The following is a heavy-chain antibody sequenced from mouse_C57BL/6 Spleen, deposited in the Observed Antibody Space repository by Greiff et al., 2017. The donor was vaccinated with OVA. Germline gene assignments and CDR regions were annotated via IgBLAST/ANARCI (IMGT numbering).Heavy chain of an antibody. D-gene: IGHD1-1*01. V-gene: IGHV1-80*01. J-gene: IGHJ2*01. CDR1: GYAFSSYW. CDR2: IYPGDGDT. CDR3: ARDRLLTTVVAFDY. Sequence: QVQLKQSGAELVKPGASVKISCKASGYAFSSYWMNWVKQRPGKGLEWIGQIYPGDGDTNYNGKFKGKATLTADKSSSTAYMQLSSLTSEDSAVYFCARDRLLTTVVAFDYWGQGTTLTVSS.